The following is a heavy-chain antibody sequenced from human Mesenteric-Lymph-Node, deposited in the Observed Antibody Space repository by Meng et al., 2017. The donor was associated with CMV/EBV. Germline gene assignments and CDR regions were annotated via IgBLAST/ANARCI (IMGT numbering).Heavy chain of an antibody. J-gene: IGHJ4*02. Sequence: SVKVSCKASDYTFASYGISWVRQAPGQGLEWMGRIIPILGIANYAQKFQGRVTITADKSTSTAYMELSSLRSEDTAVYYCTRGQMSGYDYVRGFVYWGQGTLVTVSS. CDR2: IIPILGIA. V-gene: IGHV1-69*04. CDR3: TRGQMSGYDYVRGFVY. D-gene: IGHD5-12*01. CDR1: DYTFASYG.